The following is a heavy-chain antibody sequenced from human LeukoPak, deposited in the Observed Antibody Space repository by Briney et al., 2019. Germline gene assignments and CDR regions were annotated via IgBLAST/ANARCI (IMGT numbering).Heavy chain of an antibody. D-gene: IGHD3-3*01. J-gene: IGHJ6*03. Sequence: SETLSLTCTVSGGSISSYYWSWIRQPPGKGLEWIGYIYTSGSTNYNPSLKSRVTISVDTSENQFSLKLSSVTAADTAVYYCARLGAGYDFWSGYYSGYYYYYMDVWGKGTTVTVSS. V-gene: IGHV4-4*09. CDR1: GGSISSYY. CDR3: ARLGAGYDFWSGYYSGYYYYYMDV. CDR2: IYTSGST.